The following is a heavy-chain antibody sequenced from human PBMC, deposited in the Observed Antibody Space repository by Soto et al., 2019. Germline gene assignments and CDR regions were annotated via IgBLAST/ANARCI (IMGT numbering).Heavy chain of an antibody. V-gene: IGHV3-48*01. CDR3: ARDLAAGIHEY. D-gene: IGHD6-13*01. J-gene: IGHJ4*02. Sequence: EVQLVESGGGLVQPGGSLRLSCVASGFTLSRYSMNWVRQAPGKGLEWVSYISRSSSTIYYADSVKGRFNISRDHAENSLYLQMHSLRAEDTAVYYCARDLAAGIHEYWGQETQVNVSP. CDR2: ISRSSSTI. CDR1: GFTLSRYS.